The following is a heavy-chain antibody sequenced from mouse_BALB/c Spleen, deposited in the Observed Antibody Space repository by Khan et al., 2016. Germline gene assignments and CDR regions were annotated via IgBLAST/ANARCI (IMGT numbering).Heavy chain of an antibody. D-gene: IGHD1-1*01. V-gene: IGHV14-3*02. CDR3: ANYGSSYWCFDV. Sequence: VQLLQSGAALVKPGASVKLSCTASGFNIKDTYMHWVKQRPEQGLEWIGRIDPANGNTKYDPKFQGKATITADKSSNTAYLQLSSLTSEYTAVYYCANYGSSYWCFDVWGAGTTVTVSS. J-gene: IGHJ1*01. CDR2: IDPANGNT. CDR1: GFNIKDTY.